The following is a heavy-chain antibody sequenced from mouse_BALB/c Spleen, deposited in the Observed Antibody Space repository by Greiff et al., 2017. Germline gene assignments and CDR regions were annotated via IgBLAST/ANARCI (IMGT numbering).Heavy chain of an antibody. CDR1: GYSITSDYA. CDR3: ARSRPAWFAY. CDR2: ISYSGST. V-gene: IGHV3-2*02. Sequence: ESGPGLVKPSQSLSLTCTVTGYSITSDYAWNWIRQFPGNKLEWMGYISYSGSTSYNPSLKSRISITRDTSKNQFFLQLNSVTTEDTATYYCARSRPAWFAYWGQGTLVTVSA. J-gene: IGHJ3*01.